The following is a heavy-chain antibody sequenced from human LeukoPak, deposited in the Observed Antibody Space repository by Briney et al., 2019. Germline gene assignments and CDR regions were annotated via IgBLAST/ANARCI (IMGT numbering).Heavy chain of an antibody. CDR2: IYPGDSDT. CDR1: GYSFTSYW. V-gene: IGHV5-51*01. CDR3: ASRIASYGDAFDI. D-gene: IGHD5-18*01. J-gene: IGHJ3*02. Sequence: GESLKISCKGSGYSFTSYWISWVRQMPGKGLEWRGIIYPGDSDTRYSPPFQGQVTISADKSISTAYLQWSSLKASDTAMYYCASRIASYGDAFDIWGQGTMVTVSS.